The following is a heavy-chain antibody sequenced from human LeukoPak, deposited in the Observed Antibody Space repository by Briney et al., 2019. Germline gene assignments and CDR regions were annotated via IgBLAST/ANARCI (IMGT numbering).Heavy chain of an antibody. V-gene: IGHV4-39*01. CDR2: INHSGST. D-gene: IGHD3-22*01. CDR3: ARQKGWLLLEGWVDY. J-gene: IGHJ4*02. CDR1: GGSISSSSYY. Sequence: PSETLSLTCTVSGGSISSSSYYWGWIRQPPGKGLEWIGEINHSGSTNYNPSLKSRVTISVDTSKNQFSLKLSSVTAADTAVYYCARQKGWLLLEGWVDYWGQGTLVTVSS.